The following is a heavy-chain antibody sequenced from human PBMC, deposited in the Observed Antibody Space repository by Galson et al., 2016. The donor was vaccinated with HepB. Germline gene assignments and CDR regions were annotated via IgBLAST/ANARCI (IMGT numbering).Heavy chain of an antibody. CDR1: GGSVISDNYY. D-gene: IGHD1-26*01. CDR2: IQYSGNT. J-gene: IGHJ4*02. CDR3: SRDQNGSYLAY. V-gene: IGHV4-61*01. Sequence: ETLSLTCTVSGGSVISDNYYWSWIRQPPGKGLEWIGFIQYSGNTNCNPSLRGRVTISIDTSKNQFSLKVNSVTAAVTAVYYCSRDQNGSYLAYWGLGALVAVSS.